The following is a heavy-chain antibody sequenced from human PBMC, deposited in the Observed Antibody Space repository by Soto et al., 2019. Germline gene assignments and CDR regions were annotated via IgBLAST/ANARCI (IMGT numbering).Heavy chain of an antibody. J-gene: IGHJ4*02. D-gene: IGHD6-13*01. CDR3: ARIAAAGEVYFDY. CDR1: GDSFTGYY. V-gene: IGHV1-2*04. Sequence: GASVKVSCEACGDSFTGYYMHWVRQAPGQGLEWMGWINPNSGGTNYAQKFQGWVTMTRDTSISTAYMELSRLRSDDTAVDYCARIAAAGEVYFDYGGRGTLSPVS. CDR2: INPNSGGT.